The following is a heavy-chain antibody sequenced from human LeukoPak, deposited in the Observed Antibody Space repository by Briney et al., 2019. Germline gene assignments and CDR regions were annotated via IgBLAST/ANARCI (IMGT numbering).Heavy chain of an antibody. D-gene: IGHD3-22*01. V-gene: IGHV1-8*03. CDR2: MNPNSGNT. CDR1: GYTFTSYD. CDR3: ASHYYDSSGYQP. Sequence: ASVKVSCKASGYTFTSYDINWVRQATGQGLEWVGWMNPNSGNTGYAQKFQGRVTITRNTSISTAYMELSSLRSEDTAVYYCASHYYDSSGYQPWGQGTLVTVSS. J-gene: IGHJ5*02.